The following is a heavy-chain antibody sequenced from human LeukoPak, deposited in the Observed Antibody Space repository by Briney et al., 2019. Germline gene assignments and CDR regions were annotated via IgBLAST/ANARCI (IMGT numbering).Heavy chain of an antibody. CDR1: GGSISSSNW. D-gene: IGHD2-2*03. Sequence: SETLSLTCAVSGGSISSSNWGSWVRQPPGQGLEWIGEIYHSGSTNYNPSLKSRVTISVDKSKNQFSLKLSSVTAADTAVYYCARDVGYCSSTSCWKYNWFDPWGQGTLVTVSS. CDR2: IYHSGST. V-gene: IGHV4-4*02. CDR3: ARDVGYCSSTSCWKYNWFDP. J-gene: IGHJ5*02.